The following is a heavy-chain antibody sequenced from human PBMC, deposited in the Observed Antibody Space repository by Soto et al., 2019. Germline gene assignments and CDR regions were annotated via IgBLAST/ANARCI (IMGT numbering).Heavy chain of an antibody. CDR3: AHVKSGYYLVWFAP. Sequence: GGSLGLSCAASGFTFSSYWMSWVRQAPGKGLEWVANIKQDGSEKYYVDSVKGRFTISRDNAKNSLYLQMNSLRAEDTAVYYWAHVKSGYYLVWFAPWGQGTLVTVSS. J-gene: IGHJ5*02. D-gene: IGHD3-3*01. CDR2: IKQDGSEK. V-gene: IGHV3-7*01. CDR1: GFTFSSYW.